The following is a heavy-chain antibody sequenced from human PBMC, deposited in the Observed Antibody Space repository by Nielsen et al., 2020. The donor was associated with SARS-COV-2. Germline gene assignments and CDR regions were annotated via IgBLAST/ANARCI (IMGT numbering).Heavy chain of an antibody. J-gene: IGHJ4*01. V-gene: IGHV3-7*01. CDR2: INQDVSEK. CDR3: ARVGSSSWYFDY. CDR1: GFTFRSYW. D-gene: IGHD6-13*01. Sequence: GGSLRLSCAASGFTFRSYWMSGVRQAPGKGLEGGANINQDVSEKYYVDSVKGRFTISRDNAKNPLYLQMNSLRAEDTAVYYCARVGSSSWYFDYWGQGTLVTVSS.